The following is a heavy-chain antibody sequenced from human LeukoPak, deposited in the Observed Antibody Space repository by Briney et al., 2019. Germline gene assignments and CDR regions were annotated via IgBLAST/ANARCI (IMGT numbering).Heavy chain of an antibody. V-gene: IGHV4-61*01. Sequence: SETLSLTCTVSGASVRSGSYYWTWIRQPPGEGLEWIGDIYHTWSTNYNPSLKSRVTFSLDKSKNHFALKLTSVTVADTAIYYCASYDYVWGSLDFWGQGTLVPVSS. D-gene: IGHD3-16*01. CDR1: GASVRSGSYY. CDR3: ASYDYVWGSLDF. CDR2: IYHTWST. J-gene: IGHJ4*02.